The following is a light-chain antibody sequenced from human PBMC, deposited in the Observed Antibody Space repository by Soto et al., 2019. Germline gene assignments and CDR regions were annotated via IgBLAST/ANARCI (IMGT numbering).Light chain of an antibody. CDR2: DAS. V-gene: IGKV1-39*01. J-gene: IGKJ3*01. CDR1: QSISIN. Sequence: DIQMTQSPSSLSASVVDRVTITCRASQSISINLNWYQQRPGKAPKLMIYDASSLQSGVSSRFSGSGSGTDFTLTISDLQPEEFATYYCQQSYTTLFTCGPGTKVDIK. CDR3: QQSYTTLFT.